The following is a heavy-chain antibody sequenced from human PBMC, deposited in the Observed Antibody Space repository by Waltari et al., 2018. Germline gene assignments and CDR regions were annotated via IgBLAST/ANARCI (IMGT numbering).Heavy chain of an antibody. CDR1: GGTFSSYA. J-gene: IGHJ5*02. CDR2: SIPSFDTA. Sequence: QVQLVQSGAEVKKPGSSVKVSCKASGGTFSSYAISWVRQAPGQGLEWMGRSIPSFDTANYAQKFQGRVTITADKSTSTAYMELSSLVSEDTAVYYCAGDVSSSWYTVLCFDPWGQGTLVTVSS. CDR3: AGDVSSSWYTVLCFDP. D-gene: IGHD6-13*01. V-gene: IGHV1-69*08.